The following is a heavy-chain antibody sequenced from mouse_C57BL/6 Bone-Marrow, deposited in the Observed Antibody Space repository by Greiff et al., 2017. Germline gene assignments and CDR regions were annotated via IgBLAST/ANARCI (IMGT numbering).Heavy chain of an antibody. CDR1: GFNIKDDY. Sequence: EVQLQQSGAELVRPGASVKLSCTASGFNIKDDYMHWVKQRPEPGLEWIGWIDPENGDTEYASKFQGKATITADTSSNTAYLQLSSLTSEDTAVYYCTTYSNPYYAMDYWGQGTSVTVSS. CDR2: IDPENGDT. D-gene: IGHD2-5*01. V-gene: IGHV14-4*01. CDR3: TTYSNPYYAMDY. J-gene: IGHJ4*01.